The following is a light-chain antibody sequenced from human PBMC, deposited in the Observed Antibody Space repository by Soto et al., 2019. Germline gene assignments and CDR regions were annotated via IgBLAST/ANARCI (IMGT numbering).Light chain of an antibody. J-gene: IGLJ7*01. V-gene: IGLV3-1*01. CDR1: ELGDKY. CDR3: QAWDSTTEV. Sequence: SYELTQPPSVSVSPGQTASITCSGDELGDKYASWYQQKPGQSPILVIYQDTNRPSGIPERFSGSNSGNTATLTISGTQAMDEANYYCQAWDSTTEVFGGGTQRTVL. CDR2: QDT.